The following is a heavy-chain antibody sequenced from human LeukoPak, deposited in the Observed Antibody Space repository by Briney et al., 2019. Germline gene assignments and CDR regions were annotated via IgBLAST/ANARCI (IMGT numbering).Heavy chain of an antibody. Sequence: GGSLRLSCAASGFTFSSYSMNWVRQAPGKGLEWGSYISGSSSTIYYADSVKGRFTISRDNGKNTLYLQMNSLRGDDTAVYYCAKDVGKWESLHFFDYWGQGTLVTVSS. J-gene: IGHJ4*02. V-gene: IGHV3-48*01. CDR2: ISGSSSTI. CDR1: GFTFSSYS. D-gene: IGHD1-26*01. CDR3: AKDVGKWESLHFFDY.